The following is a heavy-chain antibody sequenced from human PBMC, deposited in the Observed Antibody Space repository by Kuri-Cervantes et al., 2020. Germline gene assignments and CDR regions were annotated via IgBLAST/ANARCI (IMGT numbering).Heavy chain of an antibody. CDR3: ARGVNVVVTAPVVDY. V-gene: IGHV3-30-3*01. D-gene: IGHD2-21*02. CDR1: GFTFSSYA. Sequence: GESLKISCAASGFTFSSYAMHWVRQAPGKGLEWVAVISYDGSNKYYADSVKGRFTISRDNSKNTLYLQMNSLRAEDTAVYYCARGVNVVVTAPVVDYWGQGTLVTVSS. J-gene: IGHJ4*02. CDR2: ISYDGSNK.